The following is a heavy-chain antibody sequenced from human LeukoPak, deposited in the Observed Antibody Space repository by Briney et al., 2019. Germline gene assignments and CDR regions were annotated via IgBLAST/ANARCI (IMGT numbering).Heavy chain of an antibody. J-gene: IGHJ5*02. CDR1: GFTFSSYG. Sequence: PGGSLRLSCAASGFTFSSYGMHWVRQAPGKGLEWVAFIRYDGSNKYYADSVKGRFTISRDNPKNTLYLQMNSLRAEDTAVYYCAKDRYCSSTSCYGGYRFDPWGQGTLVTVSS. D-gene: IGHD2-2*01. CDR2: IRYDGSNK. V-gene: IGHV3-30*02. CDR3: AKDRYCSSTSCYGGYRFDP.